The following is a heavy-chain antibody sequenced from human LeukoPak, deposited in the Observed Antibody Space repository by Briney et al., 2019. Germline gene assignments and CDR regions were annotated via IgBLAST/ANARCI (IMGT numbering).Heavy chain of an antibody. Sequence: GGSLRLSGEASGFTVRDNYMTWFRQAPGRGLGWVSSIYSAGATHYAESVKGRFTISRDNSKNTLYLQMNSLRAEDMAVYYCAKDKRGYRYGVFDYWGQGTLVTVSS. CDR2: IYSAGAT. V-gene: IGHV3-53*01. D-gene: IGHD5-18*01. J-gene: IGHJ4*02. CDR3: AKDKRGYRYGVFDY. CDR1: GFTVRDNY.